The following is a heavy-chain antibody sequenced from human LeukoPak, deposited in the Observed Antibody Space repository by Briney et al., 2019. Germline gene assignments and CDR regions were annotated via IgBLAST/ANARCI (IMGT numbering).Heavy chain of an antibody. J-gene: IGHJ3*02. Sequence: GGALRLSRVASGFTVNSNYMSLVRQAPGKGLEWVSVIYSGGSTYYADSVKGRFKISRDNSNNTLYLQMNSLRAEDTTAYYCARRTPLSSNAFDIWGQGTMVTVSS. V-gene: IGHV3-53*01. CDR1: GFTVNSNY. D-gene: IGHD2/OR15-2a*01. CDR2: IYSGGST. CDR3: ARRTPLSSNAFDI.